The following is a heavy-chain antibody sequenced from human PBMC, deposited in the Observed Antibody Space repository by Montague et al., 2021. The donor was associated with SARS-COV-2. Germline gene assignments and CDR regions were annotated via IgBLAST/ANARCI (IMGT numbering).Heavy chain of an antibody. Sequence: SLRLSCAASGFTFSSYSMNWVRQAPGKGLEWVSSISSSSSYIYYADSVKGRFTISRDNAKNSLYLQMNSQRAEDTAVYYCARDRFQYNWFDPWGQGTLVTVSS. CDR2: ISSSSSYI. J-gene: IGHJ5*02. D-gene: IGHD3-16*01. CDR1: GFTFSSYS. CDR3: ARDRFQYNWFDP. V-gene: IGHV3-21*01.